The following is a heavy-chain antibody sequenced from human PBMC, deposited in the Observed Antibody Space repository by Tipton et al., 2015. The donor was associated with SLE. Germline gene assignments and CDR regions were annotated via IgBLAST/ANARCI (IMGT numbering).Heavy chain of an antibody. CDR1: GGSISSYY. J-gene: IGHJ4*02. CDR3: ARVASDFLSGYPYYFDF. V-gene: IGHV4-59*01. D-gene: IGHD3-3*01. Sequence: TLSLTCTVSGGSISSYYWSWIRQPPGKGLEWIGYIYYSGSTNYNPSLKSRVTISVDTSQNQFSLKLSSVTAADTAVYYCARVASDFLSGYPYYFDFWGQGTLVTVSS. CDR2: IYYSGST.